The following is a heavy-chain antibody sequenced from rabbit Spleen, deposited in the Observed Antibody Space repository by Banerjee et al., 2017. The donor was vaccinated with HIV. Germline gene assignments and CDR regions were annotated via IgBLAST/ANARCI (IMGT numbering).Heavy chain of an antibody. D-gene: IGHD8-1*01. CDR3: ARDTGSSFSSYGMDL. Sequence: QEQLVESGGGLVQPEGSLTLTCKASRFSFSDRDVMCWVRQAPGKGLEWIACINAITGKAVYANWAKGRFTFSKTSSTTVTLQMTSLTAADTATYFCARDTGSSFSSYGMDLWGQGTLVTVS. V-gene: IGHV1S45*01. J-gene: IGHJ6*01. CDR1: RFSFSDRDV. CDR2: INAITGKA.